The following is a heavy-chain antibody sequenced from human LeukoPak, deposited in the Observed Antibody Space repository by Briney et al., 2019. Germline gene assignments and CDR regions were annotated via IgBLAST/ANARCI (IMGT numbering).Heavy chain of an antibody. CDR2: INPNSGGT. CDR1: GYTLTGYY. V-gene: IGHV1-2*02. CDR3: ARRGKRNGIPFDP. Sequence: GASVKVSCKASGYTLTGYYMHWVRQAPGQGLEWMGWINPNSGGTNYAQKFQGRVTMTRDTSTSTAYMELSRLRSDDTAVYYCARRGKRNGIPFDPWGQGTLVTVSS. D-gene: IGHD1-1*01. J-gene: IGHJ5*02.